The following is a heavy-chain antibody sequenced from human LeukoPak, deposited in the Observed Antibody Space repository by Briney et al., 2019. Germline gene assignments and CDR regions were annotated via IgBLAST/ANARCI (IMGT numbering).Heavy chain of an antibody. CDR2: IYPGDSDT. D-gene: IGHD3-22*01. CDR1: GYSFTSYW. V-gene: IGHV5-51*01. Sequence: GESLKISCKGSGYSFTSYWIGWVRQMPGKGLEWMGIIYPGDSDTRYSPSFQGQVTISADKSISTAYLQWSSLKASDTAMYYCAKYYYDSSGPGGFDIWGQGTMVTVSS. J-gene: IGHJ3*02. CDR3: AKYYYDSSGPGGFDI.